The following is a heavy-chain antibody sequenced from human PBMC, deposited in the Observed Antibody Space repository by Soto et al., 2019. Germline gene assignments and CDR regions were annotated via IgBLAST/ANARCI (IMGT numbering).Heavy chain of an antibody. Sequence: GGSLRLSCAASGFTFSNYNMHWVRQAPGKGLEWVSYISGSSGSTYYADSVKGRFTISRDNSKNMLYLQMNSLRAEDTAVYHCAKADCSSTSCPRRYFDYWGQGTLVTVSS. D-gene: IGHD2-2*01. V-gene: IGHV3-23*01. CDR1: GFTFSNYN. CDR2: ISGSSGST. J-gene: IGHJ4*02. CDR3: AKADCSSTSCPRRYFDY.